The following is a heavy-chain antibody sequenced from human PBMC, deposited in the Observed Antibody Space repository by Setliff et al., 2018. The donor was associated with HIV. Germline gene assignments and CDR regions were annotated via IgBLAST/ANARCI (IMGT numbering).Heavy chain of an antibody. CDR3: ARSRTSSGYYGVTGYGMDV. D-gene: IGHD3-22*01. Sequence: SETLSLTCAVYGGSFSAYYWSWIRQSPGKGLEWIGAINHGGSTNYNPSLKSRVTISLDTSKNQFSLKLNSVTTADTAVYYCARSRTSSGYYGVTGYGMDVWGQGTTVTVSS. V-gene: IGHV4-34*01. CDR2: INHGGST. J-gene: IGHJ6*02. CDR1: GGSFSAYY.